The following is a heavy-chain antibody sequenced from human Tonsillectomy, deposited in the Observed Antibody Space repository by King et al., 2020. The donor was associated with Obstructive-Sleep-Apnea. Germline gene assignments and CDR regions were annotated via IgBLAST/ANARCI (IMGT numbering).Heavy chain of an antibody. D-gene: IGHD6-19*01. V-gene: IGHV3-23*04. Sequence: VQLVESGGGLVQPGWSLKLSCAASGFTFSTYVMTWIRQAPGKGLEWVSTISSSTGTTYYADSVKGRFTISRDDSKKILFLEMNNLRAEDSARYYCAKAATPTGWPRAVVGGYWGQGTLVTVSS. CDR1: GFTFSTYV. J-gene: IGHJ4*02. CDR2: ISSSTGTT. CDR3: AKAATPTGWPRAVVGGY.